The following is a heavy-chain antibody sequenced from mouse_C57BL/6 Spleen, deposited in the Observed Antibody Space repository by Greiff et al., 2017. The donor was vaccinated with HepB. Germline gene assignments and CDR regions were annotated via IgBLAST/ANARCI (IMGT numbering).Heavy chain of an antibody. D-gene: IGHD2-3*01. CDR3: AREGLLHYAMDY. V-gene: IGHV1-42*01. J-gene: IGHJ4*01. Sequence: EVQLQQSGPELVKPGASVKISCKASGYSFTGYYMNWVKQSPEKSLEWIGEINPSTGGTTYNQKFKAKATLTVDKSSSTAYMQLKSLTSEDSAVYYCAREGLLHYAMDYWGQGTSVTVSS. CDR2: INPSTGGT. CDR1: GYSFTGYY.